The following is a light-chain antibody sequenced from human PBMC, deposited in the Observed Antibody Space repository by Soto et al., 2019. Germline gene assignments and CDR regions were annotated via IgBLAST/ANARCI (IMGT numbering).Light chain of an antibody. V-gene: IGKV3-20*01. J-gene: IGKJ2*01. CDR2: GAS. CDR3: QKYGSSPPYT. Sequence: EIVLSQSPGTLSLSPGERATLSCRASQSVSSSYLAWYQQKPGQAPRLLIYGASSRATGIPDRFSGSGSGTDFTLTISRLEPEDFAVYYCQKYGSSPPYTFGQGTQREIK. CDR1: QSVSSSY.